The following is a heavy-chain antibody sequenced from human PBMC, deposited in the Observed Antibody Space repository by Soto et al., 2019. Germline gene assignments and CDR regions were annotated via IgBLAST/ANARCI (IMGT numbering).Heavy chain of an antibody. CDR1: GGSINNGGYS. CDR3: ARTSYDILTGRLDAFDI. Sequence: SETLSLTCAVSGGSINNGGYSWSWLRQPPGKGLEWIGYISHGGNTYYNPSLRSRVIMSIDKSKNHFSLGLKSATAADTATYYCARTSYDILTGRLDAFDIWGQGTMVTVSS. D-gene: IGHD3-9*01. CDR2: ISHGGNT. J-gene: IGHJ3*02. V-gene: IGHV4-30-2*01.